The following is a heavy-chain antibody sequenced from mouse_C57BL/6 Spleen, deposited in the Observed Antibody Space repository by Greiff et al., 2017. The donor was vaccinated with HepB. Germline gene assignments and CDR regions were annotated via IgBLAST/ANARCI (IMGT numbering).Heavy chain of an antibody. D-gene: IGHD1-1*01. Sequence: VKLMESGPGLVQPSQSLSITCTVSGFSLTSYGVHWVRQSPGKGLEWLGVIWSGGSTDYNAAFISRLSISKDNSKSQVFFKMNSLQADDTAIYYCARSYYYGSSYGAYWGQGTLVTVSA. CDR1: GFSLTSYG. CDR3: ARSYYYGSSYGAY. CDR2: IWSGGST. J-gene: IGHJ3*01. V-gene: IGHV2-2*01.